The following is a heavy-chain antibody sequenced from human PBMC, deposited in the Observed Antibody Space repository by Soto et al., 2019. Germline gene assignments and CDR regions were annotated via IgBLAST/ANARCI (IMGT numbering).Heavy chain of an antibody. CDR1: GFSFSDYA. D-gene: IGHD3-22*01. Sequence: EVHLLESGGALVQPGGSLTLSCAASGFSFSDYAMSWVRQAPGKGLEWVSSISRTGDSAYYADSVKGRFAISRDRSKNMWSPQMNGLRVEDTAVYYCAKGPDGSGYYHNWFDSWGQGPLITVSS. V-gene: IGHV3-23*01. J-gene: IGHJ5*01. CDR2: ISRTGDSA. CDR3: AKGPDGSGYYHNWFDS.